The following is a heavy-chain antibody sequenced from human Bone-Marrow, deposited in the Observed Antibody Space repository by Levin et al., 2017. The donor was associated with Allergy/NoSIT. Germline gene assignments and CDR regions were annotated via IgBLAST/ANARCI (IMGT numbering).Heavy chain of an antibody. D-gene: IGHD3-22*01. V-gene: IGHV3-9*01. J-gene: IGHJ3*02. Sequence: GGYLRLSCAASGFSFGDYAMHWVRQAPGKGLEWVSGIGWNSGTLGYADSVKGRFTISRDNAKNSLYLQMNSLREEDTALYYCAKGGGIALMGVIGANLEAFDMWGQGTMVTVSS. CDR2: IGWNSGTL. CDR3: AKGGGIALMGVIGANLEAFDM. CDR1: GFSFGDYA.